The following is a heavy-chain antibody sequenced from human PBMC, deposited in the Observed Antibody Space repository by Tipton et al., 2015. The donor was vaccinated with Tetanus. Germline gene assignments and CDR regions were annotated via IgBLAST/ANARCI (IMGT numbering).Heavy chain of an antibody. V-gene: IGHV3-30-3*01. CDR1: GFTFSSYA. CDR2: ISYDGSNK. J-gene: IGHJ4*02. D-gene: IGHD6-13*01. CDR3: ARAGGPGYSSRWYIGFFGH. Sequence: RSLRLSCAASGFTFSSYAMHWVRQAPGKGLEWVAVISYDGSNKYYADSVKGRFTISRDNSKNTLYLQMNSLRAEDTAVYYCARAGGPGYSSRWYIGFFGHWGQGTLVAVPS.